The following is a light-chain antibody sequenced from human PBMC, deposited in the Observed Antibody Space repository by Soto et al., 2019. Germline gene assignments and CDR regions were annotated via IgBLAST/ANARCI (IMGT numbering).Light chain of an antibody. CDR1: QSLVYSDGNTY. Sequence: DVVMTQSPLFLPVTLGQPASISFRSSQSLVYSDGNTYLYGLQQRPGQSLRRLIYKLTKRDSGVPDRCGGSGSGTDFTLKISRVEAEDVGIYYGMQGTRWPFTFGPGTKVDIK. CDR3: MQGTRWPFT. J-gene: IGKJ3*01. CDR2: KLT. V-gene: IGKV2-30*01.